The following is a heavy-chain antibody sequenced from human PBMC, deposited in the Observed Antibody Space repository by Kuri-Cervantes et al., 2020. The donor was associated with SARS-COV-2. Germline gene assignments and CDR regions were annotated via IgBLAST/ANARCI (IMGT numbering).Heavy chain of an antibody. CDR2: INQSGST. J-gene: IGHJ6*03. Sequence: SETLSLTCTVSGGSISSYYWGWIRQPPGKGLEWIGEINQSGSTSYSPSLKSRLTISVDTSENQFSLKLSSVTAADTAVYYCARGRGGYYMGGYYFYSMDVWGKGTTVTVSS. CDR1: GGSISSYY. V-gene: IGHV4-34*01. CDR3: ARGRGGYYMGGYYFYSMDV. D-gene: IGHD3-3*01.